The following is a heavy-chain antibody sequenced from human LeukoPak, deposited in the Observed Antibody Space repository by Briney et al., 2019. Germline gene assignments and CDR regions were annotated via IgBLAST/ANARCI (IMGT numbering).Heavy chain of an antibody. CDR1: GYTFTSYG. CDR2: ISAYNGNT. CDR3: ARRYCSSTSCYKGYYMDV. V-gene: IGHV1-18*01. D-gene: IGHD2-2*02. J-gene: IGHJ6*03. Sequence: ASVKVSCKASGYTFTSYGISWVRQAPGQGLEWMGWISAYNGNTNYAQKLQGRVTMTTDTSTSTAYMELRSLRSDDTAVYYCARRYCSSTSCYKGYYMDVWGKGTTVTVSS.